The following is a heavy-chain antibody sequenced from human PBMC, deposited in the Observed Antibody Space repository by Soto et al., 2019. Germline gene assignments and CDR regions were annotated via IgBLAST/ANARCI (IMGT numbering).Heavy chain of an antibody. Sequence: QLQLQESGPGLVKPSETLSLTCTVSGGSISSSSYYWGWIRQPPGKGLEWIGSIYYSGSTYYNPSLKSRVTISVDTSKTPFSLKLSSVTDADTAVYYCARHTPAISISDHWGQGTRVTVSS. D-gene: IGHD2-15*01. CDR1: GGSISSSSYY. J-gene: IGHJ4*02. V-gene: IGHV4-39*01. CDR2: IYYSGST. CDR3: ARHTPAISISDH.